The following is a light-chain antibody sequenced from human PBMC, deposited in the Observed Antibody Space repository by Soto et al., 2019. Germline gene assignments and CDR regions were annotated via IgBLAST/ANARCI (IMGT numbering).Light chain of an antibody. J-gene: IGKJ3*01. CDR2: GAS. CDR1: QSVYSNY. V-gene: IGKV3-20*01. CDR3: QQYDTSPFT. Sequence: EIVLTQSPGTLSLSPGERATLSCRASQSVYSNYLAWYQQKPGQTPRLLIYGASSRATGIPDRFSGSGSGTDFTLPISRLETEDFAVYYCQQYDTSPFTFGPGTKVHVK.